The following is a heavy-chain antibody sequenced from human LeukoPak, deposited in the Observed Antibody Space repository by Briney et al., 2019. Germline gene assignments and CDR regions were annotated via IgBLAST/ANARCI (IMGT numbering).Heavy chain of an antibody. Sequence: SETLSLTCTVSGGSISGYYWTWIRQPPGKGLEWIGYIHSSGSTNYTPSLKSRVTMSIDTSKNQFSLMLSSVTAADTAVYYCARGVGSGWSDYCGQGTLVTVSS. CDR1: GGSISGYY. V-gene: IGHV4-59*01. CDR2: IHSSGST. D-gene: IGHD6-19*01. CDR3: ARGVGSGWSDY. J-gene: IGHJ4*02.